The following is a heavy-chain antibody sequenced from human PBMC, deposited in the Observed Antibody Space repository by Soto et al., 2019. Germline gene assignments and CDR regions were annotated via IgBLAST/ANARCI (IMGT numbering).Heavy chain of an antibody. CDR1: GSIFTNYI. J-gene: IGHJ4*02. CDR3: AKAPTANSPSDY. D-gene: IGHD1-7*01. V-gene: IGHV1-69*02. Sequence: QLVQSGTEMKRPGSSVKVSCETSGSIFTNYIFSWVRQAPGQGLEWMGWIIPVLNITNYAQKFQGRVTITADKSTSTAYLELTSLRSEDTAIYFCAKAPTANSPSDYWGQGTLVTVSS. CDR2: IIPVLNIT.